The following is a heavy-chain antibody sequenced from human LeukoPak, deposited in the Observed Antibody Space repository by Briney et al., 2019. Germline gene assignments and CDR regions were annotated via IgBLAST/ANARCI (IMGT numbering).Heavy chain of an antibody. D-gene: IGHD2-2*02. V-gene: IGHV4-39*01. CDR3: ARHRGYCSSTSCYTEIDY. Sequence: PSETLSLTCTVSGGSISSSSYYWGWIRQPPGKGLEWIGSIYYSGSTYYNPSLKSRVTISVDTSKNQFSLKLSSVTAADTAVYYCARHRGYCSSTSCYTEIDYWGQETLVTVSS. CDR2: IYYSGST. CDR1: GGSISSSSYY. J-gene: IGHJ4*02.